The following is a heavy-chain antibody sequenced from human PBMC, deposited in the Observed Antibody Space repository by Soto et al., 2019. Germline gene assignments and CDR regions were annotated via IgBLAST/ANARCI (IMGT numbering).Heavy chain of an antibody. D-gene: IGHD3-22*01. CDR3: ARKDKSGYFNWFDP. CDR2: IFPSDSDT. V-gene: IGHV5-51*01. Sequence: GESLKISCRPSGYKFTSSWIAWVRQKPGKGLEWMGIIFPSDSDTRYSPSFQGQVTISADRSTSTVFLQWASLKASDTAVYFCARKDKSGYFNWFDPWGQGTLVTVSS. CDR1: GYKFTSSW. J-gene: IGHJ5*02.